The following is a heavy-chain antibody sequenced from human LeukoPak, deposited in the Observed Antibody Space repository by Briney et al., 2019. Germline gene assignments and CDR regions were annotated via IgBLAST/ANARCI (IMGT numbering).Heavy chain of an antibody. V-gene: IGHV3-30*03. CDR1: GFTFSSYG. CDR3: ARDPISFVVVPAGGGYFDY. J-gene: IGHJ4*02. D-gene: IGHD2-2*01. Sequence: PGGSLRLSCAASGFTFSSYGMHWVRQAPGKGLEWVAVISYDGSNKYYADSVKGRFTISRDNSRNTLYLQMNSLRAEDTAVYYCARDPISFVVVPAGGGYFDYWGQGTLVTVSS. CDR2: ISYDGSNK.